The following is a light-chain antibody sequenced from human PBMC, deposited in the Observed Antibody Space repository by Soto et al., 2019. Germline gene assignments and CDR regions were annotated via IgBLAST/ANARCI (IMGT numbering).Light chain of an antibody. CDR3: QQYGNSPRT. V-gene: IGKV3-20*01. J-gene: IGKJ2*01. CDR1: QIVTNSY. CDR2: GAS. Sequence: EIVLTQSPGTLSLSPGERATLSCRASQIVTNSYLAWYQQKPGQAPRLLIYGASSRATGIPDRFSGSGSGTDFTLTISRLEPEDFAVYYCQQYGNSPRTFGQGTKLVIK.